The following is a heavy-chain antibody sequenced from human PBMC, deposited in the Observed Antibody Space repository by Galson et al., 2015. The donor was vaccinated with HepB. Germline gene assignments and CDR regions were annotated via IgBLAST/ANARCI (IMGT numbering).Heavy chain of an antibody. Sequence: SLRLSCAASGFTFDDYAMHWVRQAPGKGLEWDSGISWNSGSIGYADSVKGRYTISRDNAKNSLYLQMNSLRAEDTALYYCAKARAPTNSGYDFESLDYWGQGTLVTVSS. V-gene: IGHV3-9*01. CDR3: AKARAPTNSGYDFESLDY. D-gene: IGHD5-12*01. J-gene: IGHJ4*02. CDR1: GFTFDDYA. CDR2: ISWNSGSI.